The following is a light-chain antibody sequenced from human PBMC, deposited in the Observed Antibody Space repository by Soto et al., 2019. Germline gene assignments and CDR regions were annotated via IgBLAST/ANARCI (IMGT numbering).Light chain of an antibody. CDR1: RSVRSY. J-gene: IGKJ5*01. Sequence: EIVLTQSPATPSLSPGERATLSCRASRSVRSYLAWYQQKPGQAPRLLIYDASNRAAGISARFSGSGSETDFTLTISNLEPEDFAVYYCQQRYAWPPITFGQGTRLEFK. CDR2: DAS. V-gene: IGKV3-11*01. CDR3: QQRYAWPPIT.